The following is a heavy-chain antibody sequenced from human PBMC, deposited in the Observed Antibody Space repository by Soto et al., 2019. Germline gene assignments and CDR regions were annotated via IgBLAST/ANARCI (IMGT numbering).Heavy chain of an antibody. CDR2: IWYDGSNK. Sequence: GGSLRLSCAASGFTFSSYGMHWVRQAPGKGLEWVAVIWYDGSNKYYADSVKGRFTISRDNSKNTLYLQMNSLRAEDTAVYYCARSFAATPTPDGSGKATTVTVSS. D-gene: IGHD2-15*01. J-gene: IGHJ6*04. V-gene: IGHV3-33*01. CDR3: ARSFAATPTPDG. CDR1: GFTFSSYG.